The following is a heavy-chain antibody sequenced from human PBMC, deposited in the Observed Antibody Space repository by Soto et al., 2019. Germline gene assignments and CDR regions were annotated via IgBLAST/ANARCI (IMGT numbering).Heavy chain of an antibody. V-gene: IGHV3-23*01. D-gene: IGHD2-15*01. CDR3: AKGQGWSYYYDS. CDR2: IGGSGGT. CDR1: GFTFSSYA. Sequence: EVQLLESGGGLVQPGGSLRLSCAASGFTFSSYAMSWVRLAPGKGLEWFSSIGGSGGTYYANSVKGRFTISRDNSKNMLYLHLSSLRAEDTAMYYCAKGQGWSYYYDSWGQGTLVTVSP. J-gene: IGHJ4*02.